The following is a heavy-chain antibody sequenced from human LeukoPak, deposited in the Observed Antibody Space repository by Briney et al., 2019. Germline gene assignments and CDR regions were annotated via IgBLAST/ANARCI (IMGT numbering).Heavy chain of an antibody. CDR2: IYSGGST. Sequence: GGSLRLSRAASGFTVSSNYMSWVRQAPGKGLEWVSVIYSGGSTYYADSVKGRFTISRDNSKNTLYLQMNSLRAEDTAVYYCAREGAAAGALYAFDIWGQGTMVTVSS. J-gene: IGHJ3*02. V-gene: IGHV3-53*01. D-gene: IGHD6-13*01. CDR1: GFTVSSNY. CDR3: AREGAAAGALYAFDI.